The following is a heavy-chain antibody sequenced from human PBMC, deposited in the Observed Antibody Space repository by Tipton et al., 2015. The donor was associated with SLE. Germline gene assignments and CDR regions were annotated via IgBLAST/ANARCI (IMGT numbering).Heavy chain of an antibody. V-gene: IGHV5-10-1*01. J-gene: IGHJ3*02. Sequence: PSFQGHVTISADKSISTAYLQWSSLKASDTAMYYCARPHSSSPFDAFDIWGQGTMVTVSS. D-gene: IGHD6-6*01. CDR3: ARPHSSSPFDAFDI.